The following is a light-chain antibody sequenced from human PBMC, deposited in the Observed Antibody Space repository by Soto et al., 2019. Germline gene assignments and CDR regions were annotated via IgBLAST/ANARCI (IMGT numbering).Light chain of an antibody. CDR3: QQYHNWPRT. CDR1: XSVSIL. J-gene: IGKJ1*01. V-gene: IGKV3-15*01. Sequence: SXSVSILLAWYQQKPGQAKRLLIHGATNRATGIQARFSGYGSGTEFTIHISRLPSEDFALYYCQQYHNWPRTFGEG. CDR2: GAT.